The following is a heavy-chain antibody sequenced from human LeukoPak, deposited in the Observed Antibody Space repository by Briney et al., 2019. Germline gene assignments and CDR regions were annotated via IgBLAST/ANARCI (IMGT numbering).Heavy chain of an antibody. J-gene: IGHJ4*02. D-gene: IGHD6-6*01. Sequence: SETLSLTCAVYVGSFSGYYWSWIRQPPGKGVEWIGEINHSGSTNYNPPLKSRVNISLDTSKNKFSLKLSSETAADTAVYYCARGKIAARPCYFDYWGQGTLVTVSS. V-gene: IGHV4-34*01. CDR1: VGSFSGYY. CDR3: ARGKIAARPCYFDY. CDR2: INHSGST.